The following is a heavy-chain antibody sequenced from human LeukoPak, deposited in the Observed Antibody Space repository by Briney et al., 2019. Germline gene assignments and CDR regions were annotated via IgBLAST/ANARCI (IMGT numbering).Heavy chain of an antibody. CDR3: ATLQGETYGSGSYYTSTFDY. J-gene: IGHJ4*02. CDR1: GYTLSELS. V-gene: IGHV1-24*01. D-gene: IGHD3-10*01. CDR2: FDPEDGET. Sequence: ASVKVSCKVSGYTLSELSMHWVRQAPGKGLEWMGGFDPEDGETVYAQKFQGRVTMTEDTSTDTAYMELSSLRSEDTAVYYCATLQGETYGSGSYYTSTFDYWGQGTLVTVSS.